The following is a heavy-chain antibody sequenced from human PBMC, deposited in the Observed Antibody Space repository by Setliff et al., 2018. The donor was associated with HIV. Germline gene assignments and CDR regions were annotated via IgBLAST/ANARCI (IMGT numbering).Heavy chain of an antibody. CDR1: GFTFSSYS. D-gene: IGHD6-19*01. CDR3: ARDRQPLSSSGWGSHMDV. CDR2: ISGSSDGSGA. J-gene: IGHJ6*02. Sequence: GGSLRLSCAASGFTFSSYSMNWVRQAPGKGLEWVSYISGSSDGSGAYYADSVKGRFIVSRDNSKNTLYLQMGSLRTEDMAVYFCARDRQPLSSSGWGSHMDVWGQGTTVTVSS. V-gene: IGHV3-48*01.